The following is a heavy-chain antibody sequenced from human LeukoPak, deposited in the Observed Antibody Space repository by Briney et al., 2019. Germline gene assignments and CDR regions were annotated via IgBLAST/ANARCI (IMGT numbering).Heavy chain of an antibody. J-gene: IGHJ4*02. V-gene: IGHV3-7*01. CDR1: GFTFSSYW. CDR3: ARGGSTFDC. Sequence: GGSLRLSCAASGFTFSSYWMSWVRQAPGKGPEWVANIKQDGSEKYCVDSVKGRFTITRDNAKNSLHLQMNGLRAEDTAVYYCARGGSTFDCWGQGTLVTVSS. CDR2: IKQDGSEK. D-gene: IGHD1-26*01.